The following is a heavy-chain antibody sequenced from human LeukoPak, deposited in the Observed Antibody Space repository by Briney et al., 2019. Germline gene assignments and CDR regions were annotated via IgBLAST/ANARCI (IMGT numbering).Heavy chain of an antibody. CDR1: GYTFTGYY. V-gene: IGHV1-2*02. CDR3: ARALVGATSYYYYYMDV. J-gene: IGHJ6*03. D-gene: IGHD1-26*01. CDR2: INPNSGGT. Sequence: ASVKVSCKASGYTFTGYYMHWVRQAPGQGLEWMGWINPNSGGTNYAQKFQGRVTMTRDTSISTAYMELSRLRSDDTAVYYCARALVGATSYYYYYMDVWGKGTTVTVSS.